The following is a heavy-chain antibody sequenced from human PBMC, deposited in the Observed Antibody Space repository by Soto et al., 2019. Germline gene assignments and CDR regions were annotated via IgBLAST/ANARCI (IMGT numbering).Heavy chain of an antibody. CDR3: ARDGTDYGDYEEYSYMDV. V-gene: IGHV1-69*08. Sequence: QVQLVQSGAEVKKPGSSVKVSCKASGGTFSSYTISWVRQAPGQGLEWMGRIIPSLGIANYAQKFQGRVTITADKSTSTAYMEQSSLRSEDTAVYYCARDGTDYGDYEEYSYMDVWGKGTTFTVSS. CDR2: IIPSLGIA. CDR1: GGTFSSYT. J-gene: IGHJ6*03. D-gene: IGHD4-17*01.